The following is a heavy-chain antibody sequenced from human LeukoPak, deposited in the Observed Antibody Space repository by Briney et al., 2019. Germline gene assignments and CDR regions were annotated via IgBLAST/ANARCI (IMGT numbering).Heavy chain of an antibody. CDR1: GFTFSPYW. CDR2: INSGGSST. V-gene: IGHV3-74*01. CDR3: ARSFGGTYYFDY. Sequence: GGSLRLSCAASGFTFSPYWMHCVRQARGKGLVCVSHINSGGSSTSYADSVKGRFTIYRDNAKNTLFLQMHSLRADDTAVYYCARSFGGTYYFDYWGQGTLVTVSS. J-gene: IGHJ4*02. D-gene: IGHD1-26*01.